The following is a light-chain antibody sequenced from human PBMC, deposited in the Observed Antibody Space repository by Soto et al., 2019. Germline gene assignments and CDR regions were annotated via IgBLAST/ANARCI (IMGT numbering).Light chain of an antibody. J-gene: IGKJ2*03. CDR2: GTC. V-gene: IGKV3-20*01. CDR3: QQYGNSPRYS. Sequence: EIVLTQSPGTLSLSLGERATLSCRASQSVSSNYLAWYQQKPGQAPRLLIYGTCSRATGIPDRFSSSGSGTDFTLSISRLEPEDFAVYYCQQYGNSPRYSFGQGTRLEIK. CDR1: QSVSSNY.